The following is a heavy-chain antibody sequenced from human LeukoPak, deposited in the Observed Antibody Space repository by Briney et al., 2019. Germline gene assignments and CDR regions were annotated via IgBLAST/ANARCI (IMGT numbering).Heavy chain of an antibody. CDR2: IYYSGST. D-gene: IGHD2-15*01. CDR1: GGSFSGYY. J-gene: IGHJ4*02. Sequence: SETLSLTCAVYGGSFSGYYWSWIRQPPGKGLEWIGRIYYSGSTYYNPSLKSRVTISVDTSKNQFSLKLSSVTAADTAVYYCASVVVVVAAIGYWGQGTLVTVSS. V-gene: IGHV4-34*01. CDR3: ASVVVVVAAIGY.